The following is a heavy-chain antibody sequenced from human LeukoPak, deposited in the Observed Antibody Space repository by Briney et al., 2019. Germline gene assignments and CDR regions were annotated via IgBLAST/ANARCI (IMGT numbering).Heavy chain of an antibody. J-gene: IGHJ4*02. V-gene: IGHV4-59*01. Sequence: PSETLSLTCTVSGGSISSYYWSWIRQPPGKGLEWIGYIYYSGSTNYNPSLKCRVTISVDASKNQFSLKLSSVTAADTAVYYCARTFTLYYFDYWGQGTLVTVSS. CDR2: IYYSGST. CDR3: ARTFTLYYFDY. CDR1: GGSISSYY. D-gene: IGHD2/OR15-2a*01.